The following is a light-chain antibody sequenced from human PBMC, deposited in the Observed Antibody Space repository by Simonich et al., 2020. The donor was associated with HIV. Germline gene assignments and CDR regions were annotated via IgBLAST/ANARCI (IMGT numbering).Light chain of an antibody. CDR3: MQGSHWPPWT. CDR1: QSLLHSDGKTY. V-gene: IGKV2-29*02. Sequence: DIVMTQTPLSRSVTPGQPASISCKSSQSLLHSDGKTYLDWYLQKPGQSPQLLIYDVSSRVSGVPDRFSGSGSGTDFTLKISRVEAEDVGVYFCMQGSHWPPWTFGQGTKVEIK. J-gene: IGKJ1*01. CDR2: DVS.